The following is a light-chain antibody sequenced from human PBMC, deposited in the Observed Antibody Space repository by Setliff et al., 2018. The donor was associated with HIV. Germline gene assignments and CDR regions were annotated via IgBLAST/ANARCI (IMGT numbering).Light chain of an antibody. CDR2: DVS. J-gene: IGLJ1*01. V-gene: IGLV2-14*01. Sequence: QSALTQPPSASGSPGQSVTISCTGTSSDVGGYNYVSWYQQHPGKAPKLMIYDVSKRSSGVSNRFSGSKSGNTASLTISGLQAEDEADYYCSSYTSSSTYVFGTGTKVTVL. CDR3: SSYTSSSTYV. CDR1: SSDVGGYNY.